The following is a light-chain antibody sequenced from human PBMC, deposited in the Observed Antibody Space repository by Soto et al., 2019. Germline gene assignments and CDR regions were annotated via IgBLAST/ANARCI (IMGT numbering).Light chain of an antibody. CDR1: SSDVGSYNL. CDR2: EVI. Sequence: QSVLTQPASVSGSPGQSITISCTGTSSDVGSYNLVSWYQQHPGKAPKLMIYEVIKRPSGVSHRFSGSKSGNTASLTISGLQAEDEADYYCCSYADSSTLVFGGGTKVTVL. J-gene: IGLJ3*02. CDR3: CSYADSSTLV. V-gene: IGLV2-23*02.